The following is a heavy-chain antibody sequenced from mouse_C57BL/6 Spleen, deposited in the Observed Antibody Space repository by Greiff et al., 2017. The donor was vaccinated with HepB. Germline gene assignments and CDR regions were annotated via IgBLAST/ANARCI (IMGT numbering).Heavy chain of an antibody. J-gene: IGHJ4*01. CDR2: IDPSDSYT. V-gene: IGHV1-50*01. CDR3: ARWAYGSSYGYYAMDY. Sequence: VKLQQPGAELVKPGASVKLSCKASGYTFTSYWMQWVKQRPGQGLEWIGEIDPSDSYTNYNQKFKGKATLTVDTSSSTAYMQLSSLTSEDSAVYYCARWAYGSSYGYYAMDYWGQGTSVTVSS. D-gene: IGHD1-1*01. CDR1: GYTFTSYW.